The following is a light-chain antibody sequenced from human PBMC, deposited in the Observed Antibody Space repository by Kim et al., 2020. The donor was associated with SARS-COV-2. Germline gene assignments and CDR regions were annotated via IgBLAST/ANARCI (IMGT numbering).Light chain of an antibody. V-gene: IGKV1-8*01. CDR1: QGISSY. CDR2: AAS. J-gene: IGKJ4*01. CDR3: QQYYSYPLT. Sequence: AIRMTQSPSSFSASTGDRVTITCRASQGISSYLPWYQQKPGKAPKLLIYAASTLQSGVPSRFSGSGSGTDFTLTISCLQSEDFATYYCQQYYSYPLTFGGGTKLEI.